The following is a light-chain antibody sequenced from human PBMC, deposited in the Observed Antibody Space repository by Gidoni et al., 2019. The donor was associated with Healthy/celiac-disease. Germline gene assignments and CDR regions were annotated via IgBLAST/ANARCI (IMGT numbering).Light chain of an antibody. CDR1: QRVSSSY. CDR2: GAS. CDR3: QQYGSSP. J-gene: IGKJ4*01. V-gene: IGKV3-20*01. Sequence: EIVLTQSPGTLSLSPGERATLSCRASQRVSSSYLAWYQQKPGQAPRLLIYGASSRATGIPDRFSGSGSGTDFTLTISRLEPEDFAVYYCQQYGSSPFGGGTKVEIK.